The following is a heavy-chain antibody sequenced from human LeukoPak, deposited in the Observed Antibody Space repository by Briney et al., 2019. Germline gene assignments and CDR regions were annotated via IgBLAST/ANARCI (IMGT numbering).Heavy chain of an antibody. Sequence: GGSLRLSCAASGFTFSSYSMNWVRQAPGKGLEWVSSISSSSSYIYYADSVKGRFTISRDNAKNSLYLQMNSLRAEDTAVYYCARVGGRGYVGTSTYWGQGTLLTVSS. CDR2: ISSSSSYI. CDR3: ARVGGRGYVGTSTY. CDR1: GFTFSSYS. J-gene: IGHJ4*02. D-gene: IGHD5-12*01. V-gene: IGHV3-21*01.